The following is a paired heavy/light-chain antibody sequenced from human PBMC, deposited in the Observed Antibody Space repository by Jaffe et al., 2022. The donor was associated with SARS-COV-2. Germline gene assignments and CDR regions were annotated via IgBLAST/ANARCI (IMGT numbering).Heavy chain of an antibody. V-gene: IGHV1-46*01. J-gene: IGHJ5*01. Sequence: QVQLVQSGAEVKKPGASVRISCKASGYTFTSYYVHWVRQAPGQGLQWMAIIDPTGVVTKFAEKFGGRVSMTSDTSTGTVYMELSTLTSDDTAVYYCARETPHTFFFDSWGQGTLVTVSS. CDR2: IDPTGVVT. CDR3: ARETPHTFFFDS. CDR1: GYTFTSYY.
Light chain of an antibody. V-gene: IGLV2-14*03. J-gene: IGLJ1*01. Sequence: QSAPTQPASVSGSPGQSITISCTGTSSDVGRSDHVFWYQHHPGKTPKLIIFDVNNRPSGISNRFSGSKSGNTASLTISGLQAEDEADYYCTSYTSWNTYVFGTGTKVTVL. CDR2: DVN. CDR1: SSDVGRSDH. CDR3: TSYTSWNTYV.